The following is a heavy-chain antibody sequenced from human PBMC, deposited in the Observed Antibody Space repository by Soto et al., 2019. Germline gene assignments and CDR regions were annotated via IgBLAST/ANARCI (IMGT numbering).Heavy chain of an antibody. D-gene: IGHD3-22*01. Sequence: PGGSLRLSCAASGFTFSSYAMSWVRQAPGKGLEWVSAISGSGGSTYYADSVKGRFTISRDNSKNTLYLQMNSLRAEDTAVYYCAKDRVVVVITGSLFDYWGQGTLVTVSS. V-gene: IGHV3-23*01. CDR1: GFTFSSYA. J-gene: IGHJ4*02. CDR3: AKDRVVVVITGSLFDY. CDR2: ISGSGGST.